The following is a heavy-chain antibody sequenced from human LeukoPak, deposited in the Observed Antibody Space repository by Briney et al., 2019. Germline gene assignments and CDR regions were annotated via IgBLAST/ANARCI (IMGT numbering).Heavy chain of an antibody. J-gene: IGHJ5*01. CDR1: GGSISDYY. CDR2: IYTSGST. Sequence: SETLSLTCTVSGGSISDYYWSWVRQPPGKGLEWLGYIYTSGSTNYNPSLKSRGTLSADTSNNHFSLKLSSVTAAHTAGYYRAGHRSATRSCFFDSWGQGTLVSVSS. V-gene: IGHV4-4*09. D-gene: IGHD6-6*01. CDR3: AGHRSATRSCFFDS.